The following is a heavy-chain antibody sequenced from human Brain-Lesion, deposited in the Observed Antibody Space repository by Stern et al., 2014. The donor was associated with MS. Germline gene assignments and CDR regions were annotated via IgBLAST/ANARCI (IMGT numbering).Heavy chain of an antibody. CDR1: GFTFSSYG. CDR3: AKDKKDSSGWNLYFYGMDV. J-gene: IGHJ6*02. CDR2: IWFDGTKK. V-gene: IGHV3-33*06. D-gene: IGHD6-19*01. Sequence: QVQLVQSGGGVVQPGRSLRLSCAVSGFTFSSYGMYWVRPAPGKGLEWVAGIWFDGTKKNDIESVKGRFTISRDNSKNTLSLQMTSLRAEDTAVYYCAKDKKDSSGWNLYFYGMDVWGQGTTVIVSS.